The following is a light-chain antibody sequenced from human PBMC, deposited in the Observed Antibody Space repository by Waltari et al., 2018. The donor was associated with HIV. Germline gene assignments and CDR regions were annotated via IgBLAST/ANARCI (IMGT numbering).Light chain of an antibody. CDR3: QQYNGLSLT. Sequence: DIQMTQSPSTLSASVGDSVTITCRASQNINSWLAWYQQRPGNAPKLLIYKASTLEGGVPSRFSGSGSGTEFTLTITSLQPDDFASYYCQQYNGLSLTFGGGTRVEIK. J-gene: IGKJ4*01. CDR1: QNINSW. CDR2: KAS. V-gene: IGKV1-5*03.